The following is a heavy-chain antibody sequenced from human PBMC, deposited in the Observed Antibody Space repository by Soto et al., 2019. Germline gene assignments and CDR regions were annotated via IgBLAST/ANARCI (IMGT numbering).Heavy chain of an antibody. V-gene: IGHV3-23*01. Sequence: EVQLLDSGGGLVQPGGSLRLSCATSGFTFSTYGMGWVRQAPGKGLEWVSAISGSGGSTYYADSVKGRFTISRDNSKNTLYLQMNSLRAEDTAVYYCAKGGYSSSWYEAHFDYWGQGTLVTVSS. J-gene: IGHJ4*02. D-gene: IGHD6-13*01. CDR1: GFTFSTYG. CDR3: AKGGYSSSWYEAHFDY. CDR2: ISGSGGST.